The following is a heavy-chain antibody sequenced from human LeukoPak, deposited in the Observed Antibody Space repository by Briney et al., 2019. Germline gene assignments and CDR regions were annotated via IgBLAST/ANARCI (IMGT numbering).Heavy chain of an antibody. CDR2: IYSSGSP. Sequence: SETLSLTCSVSGGSISSYYWSWIRQPPGKGLEWIGAIYSSGSPNYNPSLKSRGTTSVDTSKNQLSLKLSPVTAADTAVYYCASHAGFFDSSGYSYYYYMDVWGKGTTVAVSS. V-gene: IGHV4-4*09. CDR3: ASHAGFFDSSGYSYYYYMDV. D-gene: IGHD3-22*01. J-gene: IGHJ6*03. CDR1: GGSISSYY.